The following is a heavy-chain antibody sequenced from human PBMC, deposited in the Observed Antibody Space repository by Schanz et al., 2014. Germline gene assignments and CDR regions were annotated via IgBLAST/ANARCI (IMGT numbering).Heavy chain of an antibody. Sequence: EVQLLESGGGLVQPGGSLRLSCAASGFIFSAYTMNWVRQAPGKGLVWVSRMIGSGSSVFYADSVKGRFTISRDNLKNTVYLQRNSLSAEDTAVYYCAKVAPAATYLDSWGLGTLVAVSS. CDR2: MIGSGSSV. V-gene: IGHV3-23*01. D-gene: IGHD2-2*01. CDR3: AKVAPAATYLDS. CDR1: GFIFSAYT. J-gene: IGHJ4*02.